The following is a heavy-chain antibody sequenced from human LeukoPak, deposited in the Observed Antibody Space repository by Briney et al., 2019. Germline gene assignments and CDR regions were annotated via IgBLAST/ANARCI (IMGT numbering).Heavy chain of an antibody. CDR2: IYDSGRS. J-gene: IGHJ6*03. V-gene: IGHV4-59*12. CDR1: GGSISGYY. Sequence: SETLSLTCTVSGGSISGYYWSWIRQPPGKGLEWIGSIYDSGRSYYKVSLKSRVTMSVDTSKNQFSLRLSSVTAADTAVYYCARAPVSTAYLHYYSMDVWGKGTTVTVSS. CDR3: ARAPVSTAYLHYYSMDV. D-gene: IGHD3-16*01.